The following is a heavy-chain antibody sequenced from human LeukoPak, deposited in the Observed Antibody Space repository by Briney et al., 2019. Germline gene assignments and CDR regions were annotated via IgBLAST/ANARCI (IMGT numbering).Heavy chain of an antibody. CDR1: GYTFTSYD. J-gene: IGHJ4*02. Sequence: ASVKVSCKASGYTFTSYDINWVRQATGQGLEWMGWMNPNSGNTGYAQKFQGRVTMTRNTSISTAYMELSSLRSEDTAVYYCARGNRYSYGYGLGYWGQGTLVTVSS. D-gene: IGHD5-18*01. CDR3: ARGNRYSYGYGLGY. CDR2: MNPNSGNT. V-gene: IGHV1-8*01.